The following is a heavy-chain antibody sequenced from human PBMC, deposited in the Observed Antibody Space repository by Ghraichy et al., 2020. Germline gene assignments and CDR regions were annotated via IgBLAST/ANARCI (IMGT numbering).Heavy chain of an antibody. CDR3: ARAVLLPDY. V-gene: IGHV1-2*02. J-gene: IGHJ4*02. Sequence: ASVKVSCKASGYTFTDYYMHWVRQAPGQGLEWMGWINPNSGGTHYAQKFQGRVTMTRDTSTSTAYMELRSLTSDDTAVYYCARAVLLPDYWGQGTLVTVSS. D-gene: IGHD3-22*01. CDR1: GYTFTDYY. CDR2: INPNSGGT.